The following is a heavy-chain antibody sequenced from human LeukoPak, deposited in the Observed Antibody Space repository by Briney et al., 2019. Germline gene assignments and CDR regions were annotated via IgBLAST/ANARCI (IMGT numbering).Heavy chain of an antibody. J-gene: IGHJ5*02. CDR3: ARDLASWGYWFDP. D-gene: IGHD2-2*01. CDR1: GFTFSTYG. CDR2: ISSSGSTI. V-gene: IGHV3-48*03. Sequence: PGGSLRLSCAASGFTFSTYGMNWVRQAPGKGLEWVSYISSSGSTIYYADSVKGRFTTSRDNAKNSLYLQMNSLRAEDTAVYYCARDLASWGYWFDPWGQGTLVTVSS.